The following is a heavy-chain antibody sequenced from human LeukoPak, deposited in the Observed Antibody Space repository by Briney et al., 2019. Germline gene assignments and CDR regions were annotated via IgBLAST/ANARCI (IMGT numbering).Heavy chain of an antibody. J-gene: IGHJ3*02. D-gene: IGHD1-26*01. V-gene: IGHV1-3*01. CDR1: GYTFTSYA. Sequence: GASVKVSCKASGYTFTSYAMHWVRQAPGQRLEWMGWINAGNGNTKYSQKFQGRVTITRDTSASTAYMELSSLRSEDTAVYYCAREIVGARVFDIWGQGTMVTVSS. CDR3: AREIVGARVFDI. CDR2: INAGNGNT.